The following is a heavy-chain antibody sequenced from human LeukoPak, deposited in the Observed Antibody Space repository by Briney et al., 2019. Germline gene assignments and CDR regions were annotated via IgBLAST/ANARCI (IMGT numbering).Heavy chain of an antibody. CDR3: ARDHAYRTDY. Sequence: GGSLRLSCAASGFTFSNDWMCWVRQAPGKGLEWVSNINQDESKKYYVDSVKGRFTISRDNAKNSLYVQMSSLRAEDTAVYYCARDHAYRTDYWGQGTLVTVSS. D-gene: IGHD2-2*01. V-gene: IGHV3-7*01. CDR1: GFTFSNDW. J-gene: IGHJ4*02. CDR2: INQDESKK.